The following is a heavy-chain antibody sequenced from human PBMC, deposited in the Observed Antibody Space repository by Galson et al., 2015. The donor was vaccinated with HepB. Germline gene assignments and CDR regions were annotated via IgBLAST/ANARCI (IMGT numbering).Heavy chain of an antibody. CDR3: ATDSDPDSSTPRYYYGMDV. Sequence: SVKVSCKVSGYTLTELSMHWVRQAPGKGLEWMGGFDPEDGETIYAQKFQGRVTMTEDTSTDTAYMELSSLRSEDTAVYYCATDSDPDSSTPRYYYGMDVWGQGTTVTVSS. CDR1: GYTLTELS. V-gene: IGHV1-24*01. J-gene: IGHJ6*02. D-gene: IGHD6-13*01. CDR2: FDPEDGET.